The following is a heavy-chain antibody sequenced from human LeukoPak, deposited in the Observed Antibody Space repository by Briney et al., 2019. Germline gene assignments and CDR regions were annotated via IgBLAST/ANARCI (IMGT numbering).Heavy chain of an antibody. V-gene: IGHV3-64*01. D-gene: IGHD3-3*01. Sequence: PGGSLRLSCAASGFTFSSYAMHWVRQAPGKGLEYVSAISSNGGSTYYANSVKGRFTISRDNSKNTLYLQMGSLRAEDMAVYYCARPIYPLIRSGYLHWGQGTLVTVSS. CDR3: ARPIYPLIRSGYLH. CDR1: GFTFSSYA. J-gene: IGHJ4*02. CDR2: ISSNGGST.